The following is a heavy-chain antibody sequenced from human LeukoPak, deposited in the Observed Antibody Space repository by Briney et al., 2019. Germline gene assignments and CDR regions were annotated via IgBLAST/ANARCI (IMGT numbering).Heavy chain of an antibody. CDR3: AKGQVEVYDFWSRYYSPFDY. V-gene: IGHV3-23*01. D-gene: IGHD3-3*01. CDR1: GFTFSSYA. Sequence: GGSLRLSCAASGFTFSSYAMSWVRQAPGKGLEWVSAISGSGGSTYYADSVKGRFTISRDDSKNTLYLQMNSLRDEDTATYYCAKGQVEVYDFWSRYYSPFDYWGQGTLVTVSS. J-gene: IGHJ4*02. CDR2: ISGSGGST.